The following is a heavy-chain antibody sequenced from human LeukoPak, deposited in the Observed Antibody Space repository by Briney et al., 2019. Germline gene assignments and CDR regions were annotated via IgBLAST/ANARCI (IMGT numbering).Heavy chain of an antibody. CDR1: GFTFSSYG. CDR2: IWYDGSNK. V-gene: IGHV3-33*01. Sequence: GGSLRLSCAASGFTFSSYGMHWVRQAPGMGLEWVAVIWYDGSNKYYADSVKGRFTISSDNSKNTLYLQMNSLRAEDTAVYYCAREDYGSGLTLFDPWGLGTLVTVSP. D-gene: IGHD3-10*01. J-gene: IGHJ5*02. CDR3: AREDYGSGLTLFDP.